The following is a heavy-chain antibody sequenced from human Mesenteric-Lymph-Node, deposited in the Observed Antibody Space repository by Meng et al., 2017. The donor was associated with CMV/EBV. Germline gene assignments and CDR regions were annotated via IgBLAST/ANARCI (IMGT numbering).Heavy chain of an antibody. D-gene: IGHD3/OR15-3a*01. CDR1: GASITTNYYY. Sequence: SETLSLTCTISGASITTNYYYWAWVRQPPGKGLEWIGSLYYTGDATYKPSLESRVTISRDTSKNQFSLTFNSVTAGDTAVYYCARGNEDFWTAYYGAFDSWGQGALVTVSS. J-gene: IGHJ4*02. CDR2: LYYTGDA. CDR3: ARGNEDFWTAYYGAFDS. V-gene: IGHV4-39*07.